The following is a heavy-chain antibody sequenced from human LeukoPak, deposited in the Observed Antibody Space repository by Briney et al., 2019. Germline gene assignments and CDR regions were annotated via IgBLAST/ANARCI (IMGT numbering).Heavy chain of an antibody. CDR2: IKQDGSAK. D-gene: IGHD2-2*01. J-gene: IGHJ4*02. CDR1: GFTFSGYW. Sequence: GGSLRLSCTASGFTFSGYWMTWVRQAPGKGLEWVANIKQDGSAKYYVDSVKGRFTISRDNAKNSLYLQMDSLRVEDTATYYCARWRGSTSERSDYWGQGTLATVSS. CDR3: ARWRGSTSERSDY. V-gene: IGHV3-7*01.